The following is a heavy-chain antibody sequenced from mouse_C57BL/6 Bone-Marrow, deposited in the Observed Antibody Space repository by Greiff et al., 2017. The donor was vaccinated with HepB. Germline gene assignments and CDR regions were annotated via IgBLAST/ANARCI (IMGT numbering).Heavy chain of an antibody. Sequence: VQLQQPGAELVKPGASVKLSCKASGYTFTSYWMHWVKQRPGRGLEWIGRIDPNSGGTKYNEKFKSKATLTVDTPSSTAYMQLSSLTSEDSAVYYCARSWGTTVVNCYFDVWGKGTTVTVSS. CDR3: ARSWGTTVVNCYFDV. J-gene: IGHJ1*03. CDR1: GYTFTSYW. CDR2: IDPNSGGT. D-gene: IGHD1-1*01. V-gene: IGHV1-72*01.